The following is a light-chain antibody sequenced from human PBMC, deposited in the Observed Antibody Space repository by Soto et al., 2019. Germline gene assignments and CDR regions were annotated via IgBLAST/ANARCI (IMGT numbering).Light chain of an antibody. Sequence: EIVLTQSPGTLSLSPGERATLSCRASQSVSSSYLAWYQQKPGQAPRLLIYGASSRATGIPVRFSGSGSGTDFTLTISRLEPEDFAVYYCQQYGSSRTWTFGQGTKVDIK. CDR1: QSVSSSY. CDR3: QQYGSSRTWT. V-gene: IGKV3-20*01. CDR2: GAS. J-gene: IGKJ1*01.